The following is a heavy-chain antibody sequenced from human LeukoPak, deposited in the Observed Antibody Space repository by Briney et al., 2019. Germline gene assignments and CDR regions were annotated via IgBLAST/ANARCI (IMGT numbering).Heavy chain of an antibody. Sequence: GGSLRLSCAASGFTFSSYAMSWVRQAPGKGLEWVSAISGSGGSTYYADSVKGRFTISRDNSKNTLYLQMNSLRAEDTAVYYCAKGLPYDSSGYYPLDYWGQGTLVTVSS. CDR2: ISGSGGST. J-gene: IGHJ4*02. CDR3: AKGLPYDSSGYYPLDY. V-gene: IGHV3-23*01. D-gene: IGHD3-22*01. CDR1: GFTFSSYA.